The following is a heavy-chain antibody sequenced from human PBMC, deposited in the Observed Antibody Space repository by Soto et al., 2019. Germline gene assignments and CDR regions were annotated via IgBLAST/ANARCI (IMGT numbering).Heavy chain of an antibody. Sequence: SVKVSCKASGGTFSSYAISWVRQAPGQGLEWMGGIIPIFGTANFAQKFQGRVTITADESTSTAYMELSSLRSEDTAVYYCARENYDSSGYFDYWGQGTLVTVSS. V-gene: IGHV1-69*13. CDR1: GGTFSSYA. J-gene: IGHJ4*02. CDR2: IIPIFGTA. D-gene: IGHD3-22*01. CDR3: ARENYDSSGYFDY.